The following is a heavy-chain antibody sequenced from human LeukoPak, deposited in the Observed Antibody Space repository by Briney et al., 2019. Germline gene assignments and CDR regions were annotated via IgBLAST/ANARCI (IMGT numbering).Heavy chain of an antibody. D-gene: IGHD3-9*01. CDR1: AAISSFY. Sequence: PXETLSVTCTVSAAISSFYWSWLRQPPGKGLEWIGYVFHTGHTNYNPSLKSRVTMSIDPSKDQFSLEVTSVTAADTAVYYCAGSIFGYPWFDPWGQGTLVTVSS. CDR3: AGSIFGYPWFDP. CDR2: VFHTGHT. J-gene: IGHJ5*02. V-gene: IGHV4-59*01.